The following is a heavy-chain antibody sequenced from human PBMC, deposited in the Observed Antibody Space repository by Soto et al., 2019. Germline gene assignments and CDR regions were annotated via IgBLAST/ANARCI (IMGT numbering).Heavy chain of an antibody. CDR3: ARVWGGAFDI. J-gene: IGHJ3*02. CDR2: IYYSGST. V-gene: IGHV4-59*01. D-gene: IGHD3-10*01. CDR1: GGSISSYY. Sequence: SETLSLTCTVSGGSISSYYWNWIRQPPGKGLEWIGYIYYSGSTNYNPSLKSRVTISVDTSKNQFSLKLSSVTAADTAVYYCARVWGGAFDIWGQGTMVTVSS.